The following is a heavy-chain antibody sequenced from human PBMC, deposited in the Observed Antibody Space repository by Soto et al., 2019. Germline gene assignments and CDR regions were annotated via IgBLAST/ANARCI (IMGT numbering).Heavy chain of an antibody. CDR3: ARDPQAAGTIWNWFDP. D-gene: IGHD6-13*01. V-gene: IGHV3-23*01. J-gene: IGHJ5*02. Sequence: HGWSLGISCASCRVSFKDSVVGVVRQTKGKGLEWVSAISGSGGSTYYADSVKGRFTISRDNSKNTLYLQMNSLRAEDTAVYYCARDPQAAGTIWNWFDPWGQGTLVTVSS. CDR1: RVSFKDSV. CDR2: ISGSGGST.